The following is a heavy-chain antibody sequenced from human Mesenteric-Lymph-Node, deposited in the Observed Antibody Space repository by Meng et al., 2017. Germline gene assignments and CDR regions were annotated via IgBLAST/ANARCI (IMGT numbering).Heavy chain of an antibody. CDR3: ARNVPGTSAYYD. CDR2: IYYSGST. CDR1: GYSISSTNW. J-gene: IGHJ4*02. V-gene: IGHV4-28*01. D-gene: IGHD3-22*01. Sequence: QRLLTEPGPGLVKPSGTLSLTCAASGYSISSTNWWGWIRQPPGKGLEWIGYIYYSGSTSYNPSLKSRVTMSVDTSKNQFSLNLNSVTAVDTAVYYCARNVPGTSAYYDWGQGTLVTVSS.